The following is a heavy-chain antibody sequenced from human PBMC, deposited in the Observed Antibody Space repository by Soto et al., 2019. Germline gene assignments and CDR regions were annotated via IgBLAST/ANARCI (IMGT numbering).Heavy chain of an antibody. Sequence: QLQLQESGPGLVKPSETLSLTCTVSGGSISSRSYFWGWIRQPPGKGLEWIGSSYHSGTTYYNPSLKRRDIISVDTSKNQFSLNLSSVTASETAVYYCARHEPLDGVAVADSVRSAFDFWGQGTMVTVSS. D-gene: IGHD2-15*01. V-gene: IGHV4-39*01. CDR3: ARHEPLDGVAVADSVRSAFDF. J-gene: IGHJ3*01. CDR1: GGSISSRSYF. CDR2: SYHSGTT.